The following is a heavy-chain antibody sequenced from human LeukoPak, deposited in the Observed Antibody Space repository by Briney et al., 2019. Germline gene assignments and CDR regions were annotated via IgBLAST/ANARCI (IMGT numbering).Heavy chain of an antibody. Sequence: GGSLRLSCAASGFTFSSYGMHWVRQAPGKGLERVAFIRYDGSNKYYADSVKGRPTISRDNSKNTLYLQMNSLRAEDTAVYYCAKDKGHTVATIMGVGDYWGQGTLVTVSS. J-gene: IGHJ4*02. CDR1: GFTFSSYG. CDR3: AKDKGHTVATIMGVGDY. CDR2: IRYDGSNK. D-gene: IGHD5-12*01. V-gene: IGHV3-30*02.